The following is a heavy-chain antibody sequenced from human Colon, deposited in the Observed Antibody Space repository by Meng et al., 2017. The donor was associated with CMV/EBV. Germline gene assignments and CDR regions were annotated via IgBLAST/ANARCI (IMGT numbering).Heavy chain of an antibody. CDR2: IYHNGDA. CDR3: SRITIFNNFFDP. CDR1: GASVRSTSHY. V-gene: IGHV4-61*01. D-gene: IGHD3-3*01. Sequence: TVSGASVRSTSHYWSWIRQPPGEGLEWIGYIYHNGDANYNTSLKSRLSLSLDTSNNQFSLHLNSVTAADTAMYYCSRITIFNNFFDPWGQGTLVTVSS. J-gene: IGHJ5*02.